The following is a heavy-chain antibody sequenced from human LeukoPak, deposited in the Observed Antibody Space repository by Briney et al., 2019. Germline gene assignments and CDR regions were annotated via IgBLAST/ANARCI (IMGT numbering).Heavy chain of an antibody. J-gene: IGHJ4*02. Sequence: PSETLSLTCAVYGGSYSGYYWSWIRQPPGKGLEWIGEINHSGSTNYNLSLKSRVTISVDTSKNQFSLKLSSVTAADTAVYYCARGRPVATRLKGYYFDYWGQGTLVTVSS. CDR2: INHSGST. CDR3: ARGRPVATRLKGYYFDY. D-gene: IGHD5-12*01. V-gene: IGHV4-34*01. CDR1: GGSYSGYY.